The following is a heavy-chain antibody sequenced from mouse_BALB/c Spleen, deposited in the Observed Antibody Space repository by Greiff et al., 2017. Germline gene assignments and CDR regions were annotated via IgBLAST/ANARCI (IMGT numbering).Heavy chain of an antibody. CDR1: GYTFTSYV. Sequence: EVQLQQSGPELVKPGASVKMSCKASGYTFTSYVMHWVKQKPGQGLEWIGYINPYNDGTKYNEKFKGKATLTSDKSSSTAYMELSSLTSEDSAVYYCARMYYDYPAWFAYWGQGTLVTVSA. J-gene: IGHJ3*01. V-gene: IGHV1-14*01. CDR3: ARMYYDYPAWFAY. CDR2: INPYNDGT. D-gene: IGHD2-4*01.